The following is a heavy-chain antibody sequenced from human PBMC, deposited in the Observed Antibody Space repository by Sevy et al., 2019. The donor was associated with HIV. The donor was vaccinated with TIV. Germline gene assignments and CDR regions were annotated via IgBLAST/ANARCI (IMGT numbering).Heavy chain of an antibody. Sequence: GGSLRLSCVASGFTFSDHYMEWVRQAPGKGLEWVGRTRNKADGYTTEYAPSVKGRFTISRDDSKNSLYVQMNSLKTEDTAVYYCATHAGIAAAGRVFDYWGQRTLVTVSS. CDR1: GFTFSDHY. CDR2: TRNKADGYTT. D-gene: IGHD6-13*01. J-gene: IGHJ4*02. CDR3: ATHAGIAAAGRVFDY. V-gene: IGHV3-72*01.